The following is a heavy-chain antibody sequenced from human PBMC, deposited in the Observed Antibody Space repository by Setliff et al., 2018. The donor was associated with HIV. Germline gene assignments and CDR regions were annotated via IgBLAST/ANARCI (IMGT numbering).Heavy chain of an antibody. D-gene: IGHD3-22*01. J-gene: IGHJ4*02. Sequence: SETLSLTCTVSGGSISSSSYYWGWIRQPPGKGLEWIGSIYSSGSTYYNPSLKSRVNISVDTSKNQFSLKLSSVTAADTAVYYCLRGSYYDSSGYLSPHLDYWGQGTLVTVSS. V-gene: IGHV4-39*07. CDR2: IYSSGST. CDR3: LRGSYYDSSGYLSPHLDY. CDR1: GGSISSSSYY.